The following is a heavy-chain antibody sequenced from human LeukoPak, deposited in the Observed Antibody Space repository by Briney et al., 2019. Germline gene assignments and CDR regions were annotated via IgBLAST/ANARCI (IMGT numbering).Heavy chain of an antibody. D-gene: IGHD3-10*01. CDR2: INSDGSST. J-gene: IGHJ4*02. CDR1: GFTFSSYW. Sequence: GGSLRLSCAASGFTFSSYWMHWVRQASGKGLVWVSRINSDGSSTSYADSVKGRFTISRDNAKNTLYLQMNSLRAEDTAMYYCANAMVRGTRLDYWGQGTLVTVSS. V-gene: IGHV3-74*01. CDR3: ANAMVRGTRLDY.